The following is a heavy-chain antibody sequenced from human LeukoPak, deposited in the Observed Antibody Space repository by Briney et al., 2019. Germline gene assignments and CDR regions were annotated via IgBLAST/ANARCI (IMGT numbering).Heavy chain of an antibody. CDR3: ARQSFIAGDNWNYVLNGDDALDI. J-gene: IGHJ3*02. D-gene: IGHD1-7*01. Sequence: ASVKVSCKASGYTFSRYGITWVRQAPGQGLEWMGWITAYDGKTNFAQNFQARVTMTTDTSTNTAYMELRSMRSDDTAVYCCARQSFIAGDNWNYVLNGDDALDIWGQGTMVTVSS. V-gene: IGHV1-18*01. CDR2: ITAYDGKT. CDR1: GYTFSRYG.